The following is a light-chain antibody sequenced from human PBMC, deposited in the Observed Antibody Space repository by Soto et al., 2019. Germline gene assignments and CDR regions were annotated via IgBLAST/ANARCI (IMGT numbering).Light chain of an antibody. CDR1: SSDVGAYDY. Sequence: QSVLTQPRSVSGSPGQSVTISCTGTSSDVGAYDYVSWYQHHPGKAPKVTIYDVSKRPSGVPDRFSGSKSGNTASLTISGLQADDEADYYCSSFVGPYTYVFGTGTKGTVL. J-gene: IGLJ1*01. V-gene: IGLV2-11*01. CDR3: SSFVGPYTYV. CDR2: DVS.